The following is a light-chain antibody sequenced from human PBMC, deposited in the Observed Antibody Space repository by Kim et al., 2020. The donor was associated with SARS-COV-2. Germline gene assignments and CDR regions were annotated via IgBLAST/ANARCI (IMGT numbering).Light chain of an antibody. CDR1: ALPKQY. CDR3: QSADSSGTYPYV. Sequence: PGQPARITCSGDALPKQYAYWYQQKPGQAPVLVIYKDSERPSGIPERFSGSSSGTTVTLTISGVQAEDEADYYCQSADSSGTYPYVFGTGTKVTVL. V-gene: IGLV3-25*03. CDR2: KDS. J-gene: IGLJ1*01.